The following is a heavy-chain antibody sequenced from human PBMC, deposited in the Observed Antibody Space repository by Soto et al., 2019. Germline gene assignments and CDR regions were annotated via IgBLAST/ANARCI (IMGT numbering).Heavy chain of an antibody. J-gene: IGHJ4*02. CDR1: GGTFSSYA. CDR2: IIPIFGTA. D-gene: IGHD3-22*01. V-gene: IGHV1-69*13. Sequence: ASVKVSCKASGGTFSSYAISWVRQAPGQGLEWMGGIIPIFGTANYAQKFQGRVTITADESTSTAYMELSSLRSEDTAVYYCARDRDSSGYYSTRSPFDYWGQGTLVTVSS. CDR3: ARDRDSSGYYSTRSPFDY.